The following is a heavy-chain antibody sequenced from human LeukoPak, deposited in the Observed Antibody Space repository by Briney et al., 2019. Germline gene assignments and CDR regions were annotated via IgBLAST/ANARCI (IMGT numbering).Heavy chain of an antibody. Sequence: PGGSLRLSCAASGFTFSSYAMSWVPQAQGKGREWVTAISGSGGSTYYADSVKGRFTISRDNSKNTLYLQMNSLRAEDTAVYYCAKDGHYDILTGYYMGYYYGMDVWGQGTTVTVSS. D-gene: IGHD3-9*01. CDR1: GFTFSSYA. CDR3: AKDGHYDILTGYYMGYYYGMDV. CDR2: ISGSGGST. J-gene: IGHJ6*02. V-gene: IGHV3-23*01.